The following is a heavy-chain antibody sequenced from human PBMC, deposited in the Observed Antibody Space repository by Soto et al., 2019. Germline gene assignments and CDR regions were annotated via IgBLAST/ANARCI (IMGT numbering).Heavy chain of an antibody. CDR2: IYSGGST. J-gene: IGHJ6*03. CDR1: GFTVSSNY. V-gene: IGHV3-66*01. Sequence: GGSLRLSCAASGFTVSSNYMSWVRQAPGKGLEWVSVIYSGGSTYYGDSVKGRFTISRDNSKNTQYLQMNSLRAEDTAVYYCARVEGDGGIHYYYYYYMDVWGKGTTVTVSS. CDR3: ARVEGDGGIHYYYYYYMDV. D-gene: IGHD2-21*02.